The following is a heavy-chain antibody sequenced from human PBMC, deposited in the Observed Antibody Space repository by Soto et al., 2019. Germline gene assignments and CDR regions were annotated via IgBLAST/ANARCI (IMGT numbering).Heavy chain of an antibody. J-gene: IGHJ4*02. Sequence: GGSLRLSCAASGFTFSSYAMHWVRQAPGKGLEWVAVISYDGSNKYYADSVKGRFTISRDNSKNTLYLQMNSLRAEDTAVYYCATHNYYTFEYWGQGALVTVSS. CDR3: ATHNYYTFEY. CDR1: GFTFSSYA. V-gene: IGHV3-30-3*01. CDR2: ISYDGSNK. D-gene: IGHD3-22*01.